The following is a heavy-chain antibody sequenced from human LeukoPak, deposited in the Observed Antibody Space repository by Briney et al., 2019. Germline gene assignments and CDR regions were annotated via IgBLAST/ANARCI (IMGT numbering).Heavy chain of an antibody. V-gene: IGHV3-23*01. D-gene: IGHD3-22*01. Sequence: GGSLRLSCAASGFTFSSYGMSWVRQAPGKGLEWVSAISGSGGSTYYADSVKGRFTISRDNSKNTLYLQMNSLRAEDTAVYYCAXDRQARGSSGYYGGVNFDFWGQGTLVTVSS. CDR3: AXDRQARGSSGYYGGVNFDF. CDR2: ISGSGGST. J-gene: IGHJ4*02. CDR1: GFTFSSYG.